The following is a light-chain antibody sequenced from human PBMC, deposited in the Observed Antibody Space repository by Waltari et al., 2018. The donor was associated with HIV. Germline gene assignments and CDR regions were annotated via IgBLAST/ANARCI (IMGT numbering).Light chain of an antibody. CDR2: EDS. J-gene: IGLJ2*01. CDR3: QVWDTNIVV. V-gene: IGLV3-1*01. Sequence: SYALTQPPSVSVSPGQTANITCSVDKLGDRFVSWYVQKTGQSPVLVMYEDSTRPTGSPDRFSGSNSGNTAALISSGTLSTDEGEYFCQVWDTNIVVFGGGTRLTVL. CDR1: KLGDRF.